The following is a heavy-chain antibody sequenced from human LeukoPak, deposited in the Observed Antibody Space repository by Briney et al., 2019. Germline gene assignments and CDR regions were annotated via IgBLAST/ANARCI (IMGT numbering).Heavy chain of an antibody. D-gene: IGHD4-17*01. CDR2: MNPNSGNT. Sequence: ASVKVSCKASGYTFTSYDINWVRQATGQGLEWMGWMNPNSGNTSYAQKFQGRVTMTRNTSISTAYMELSSLRSEDTAVYYCARHFDDYGDYGGYVGDYWGQGTLVTVSS. V-gene: IGHV1-8*01. J-gene: IGHJ4*02. CDR3: ARHFDDYGDYGGYVGDY. CDR1: GYTFTSYD.